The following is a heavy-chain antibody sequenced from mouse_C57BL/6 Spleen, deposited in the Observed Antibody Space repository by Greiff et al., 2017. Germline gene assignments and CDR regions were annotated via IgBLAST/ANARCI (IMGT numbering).Heavy chain of an antibody. Sequence: QVQLQQPGAELVKPGASVKLSCKASGYTFTSYWMHWVKQRPGQGLEWIGMIHPNSGSTNYNEKFKSKATLTVDKSSSTAYMQLSSLTSEDSAVXYCAIITTVVAPYYFDYWGQGTTLTVSS. D-gene: IGHD1-1*01. CDR3: AIITTVVAPYYFDY. J-gene: IGHJ2*01. V-gene: IGHV1-64*01. CDR2: IHPNSGST. CDR1: GYTFTSYW.